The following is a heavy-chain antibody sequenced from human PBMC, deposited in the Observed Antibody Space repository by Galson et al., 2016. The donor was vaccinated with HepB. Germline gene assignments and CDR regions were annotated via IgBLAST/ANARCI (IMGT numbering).Heavy chain of an antibody. CDR2: LHTSGST. Sequence: LSLTCSVSSGSITSGSYYRSWIRQPAGKGLEWIGRLHTSGSTKYNPSLKSRVTISVDTSQNQFFLTLRSVTAADTAVYYCARDWWGALDYWGQGTLVTVSS. CDR3: ARDWWGALDY. D-gene: IGHD2-15*01. V-gene: IGHV4-61*02. CDR1: SGSITSGSYY. J-gene: IGHJ4*02.